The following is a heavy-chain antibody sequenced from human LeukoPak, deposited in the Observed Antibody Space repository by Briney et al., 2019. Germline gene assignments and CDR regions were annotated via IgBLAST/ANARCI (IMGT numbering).Heavy chain of an antibody. CDR3: GRDRTSGRDYYDSSGFYYFDY. CDR2: ISSSSSYI. CDR1: GFTFSSYS. J-gene: IGHJ4*02. Sequence: GGSLRLSCAASGFTFSSYSMNWVRQAPGKGLEWVSSISSSSSYIYYADSVKGRFTISRDNAKNSLYLQMNSLRAEDTAVYYCGRDRTSGRDYYDSSGFYYFDYWGQGTLVTVSS. D-gene: IGHD3-22*01. V-gene: IGHV3-21*01.